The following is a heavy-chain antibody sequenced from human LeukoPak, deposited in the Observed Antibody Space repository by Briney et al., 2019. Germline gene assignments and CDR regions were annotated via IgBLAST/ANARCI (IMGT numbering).Heavy chain of an antibody. V-gene: IGHV4-34*01. Sequence: SETLSLTCAVYGGSFSGYYWSWIRQPPGKGLEWIGEINHSGSTNYNPSLKSRVTISVDTSKNQFPLKLSSVTAADTAVYYCARDPDYGDYDYYFDYWGQGTLVTVSS. CDR1: GGSFSGYY. CDR3: ARDPDYGDYDYYFDY. J-gene: IGHJ4*02. CDR2: INHSGST. D-gene: IGHD4-17*01.